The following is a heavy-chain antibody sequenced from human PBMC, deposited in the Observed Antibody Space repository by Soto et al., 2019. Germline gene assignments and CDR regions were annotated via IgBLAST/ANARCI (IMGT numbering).Heavy chain of an antibody. D-gene: IGHD5-18*01. Sequence: VQLVESGGGVVQPGRSLRLSCAASGFTFNSYAMHWVRQAPGKGLEWVAVISYDGSNKYYADSVKGRFTISRDNSKNTLYLQMNSLRAEDTAVYYCARERGYTVSPDFDYWGQGTLVTVSS. CDR3: ARERGYTVSPDFDY. CDR1: GFTFNSYA. CDR2: ISYDGSNK. J-gene: IGHJ4*02. V-gene: IGHV3-30-3*01.